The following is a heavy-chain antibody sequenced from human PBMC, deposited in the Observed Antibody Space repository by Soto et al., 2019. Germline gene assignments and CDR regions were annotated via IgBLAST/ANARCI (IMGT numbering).Heavy chain of an antibody. CDR2: IYYSGST. CDR1: GGSISSYY. J-gene: IGHJ4*02. Sequence: SETLSLTCTVSGGSISSYYWSWIRQPPGKGLEWIGYIYYSGSTNYNPSLKSRVTISVDTSKNQFSLKLSSGTAADTAVYYCATPRGSIFDYWGQGTLVTVSS. V-gene: IGHV4-59*01. D-gene: IGHD3-10*01. CDR3: ATPRGSIFDY.